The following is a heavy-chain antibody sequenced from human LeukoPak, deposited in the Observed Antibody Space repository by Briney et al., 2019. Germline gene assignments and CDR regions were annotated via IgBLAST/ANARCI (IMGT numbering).Heavy chain of an antibody. J-gene: IGHJ3*02. V-gene: IGHV1-69*13. CDR1: GGTFSSYA. CDR2: IIPTFGTA. CDR3: ARDQRWIQLWSYADAFDI. Sequence: SVKVSCKASGGTFSSYAISWVRQAPGQGLEWMGGIIPTFGTANYAQKFQGRVTITADESTSTAYMELSSLRSEDTAVYYCARDQRWIQLWSYADAFDIWGQGTMVTVSS. D-gene: IGHD5-18*01.